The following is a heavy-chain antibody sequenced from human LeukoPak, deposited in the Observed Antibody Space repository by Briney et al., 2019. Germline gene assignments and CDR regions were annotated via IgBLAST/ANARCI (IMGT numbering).Heavy chain of an antibody. Sequence: ASETLSLTCTISGGSISRYYWTWIRQPPGKGLEWIGYIYYSGSTKYNPSLKSRVTISVDTSKNQFSLKLSSVTAADTAVYYCARDQTYYYGSGSYYSPYYYYYMDVWGKGTTVTVSS. D-gene: IGHD3-10*01. CDR1: GGSISRYY. V-gene: IGHV4-59*12. J-gene: IGHJ6*03. CDR3: ARDQTYYYGSGSYYSPYYYYYMDV. CDR2: IYYSGST.